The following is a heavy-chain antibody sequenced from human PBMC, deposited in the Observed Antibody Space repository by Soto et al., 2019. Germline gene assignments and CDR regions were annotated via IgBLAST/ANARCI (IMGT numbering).Heavy chain of an antibody. D-gene: IGHD3-10*01. CDR3: ARDQGSRLYYYNGMDV. Sequence: QVQLVESGGGVVQPGRSLRLSCAASGVTFSRYAMHWVRQAPGKGLEWVAVISYDGSNKYYVDSVKGRFTISRDNSKNTLHLQMNSLRAEDTAVYYCARDQGSRLYYYNGMDVWGHGTTVPLSS. CDR2: ISYDGSNK. V-gene: IGHV3-30-3*01. CDR1: GVTFSRYA. J-gene: IGHJ6*02.